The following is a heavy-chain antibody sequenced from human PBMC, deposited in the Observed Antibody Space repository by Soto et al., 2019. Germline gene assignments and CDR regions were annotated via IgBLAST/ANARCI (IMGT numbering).Heavy chain of an antibody. V-gene: IGHV5-51*01. D-gene: IGHD1-26*01. Sequence: PGESLKISCKGSGYSFASFWIGWVRQMPGKGLEWMGVIYPGDSDTRYSPSFQGQVTISADKSISTAYLQWNILKASDTATYYCARSGRNAYYNMDVWGQGTTVTVSS. CDR2: IYPGDSDT. J-gene: IGHJ6*02. CDR1: GYSFASFW. CDR3: ARSGRNAYYNMDV.